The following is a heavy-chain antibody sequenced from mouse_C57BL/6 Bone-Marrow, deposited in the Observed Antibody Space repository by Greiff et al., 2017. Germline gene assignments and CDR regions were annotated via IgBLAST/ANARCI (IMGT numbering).Heavy chain of an antibody. CDR3: ARVRRGSWYFDV. CDR2: INPGSGGT. D-gene: IGHD2-14*01. J-gene: IGHJ1*03. CDR1: GYAFTNYL. V-gene: IGHV1-54*01. Sequence: VQLQESGAELVRPGTSVKVSCKASGYAFTNYLIEWVKQRPGQGLEWIGVINPGSGGTNYNEKFKGKATLTADKSSSTAYMQLSSLTSEDSAVYFCARVRRGSWYFDVWGKGTTVTVSS.